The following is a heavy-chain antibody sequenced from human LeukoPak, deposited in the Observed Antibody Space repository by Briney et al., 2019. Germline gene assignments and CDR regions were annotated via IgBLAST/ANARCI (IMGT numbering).Heavy chain of an antibody. D-gene: IGHD5-18*01. Sequence: PSGTLSLTCAVSGGSISSSNWWSWVRPPPGKGLEWIGSIYYSGSTYYNPSLKSRVTISVDTSKNQFSLKLSSVTAADTAVYYCARDRGYRTYNYFDYWGQGTLVTVSS. CDR1: GGSISSSNW. CDR2: IYYSGST. J-gene: IGHJ4*02. CDR3: ARDRGYRTYNYFDY. V-gene: IGHV4-4*02.